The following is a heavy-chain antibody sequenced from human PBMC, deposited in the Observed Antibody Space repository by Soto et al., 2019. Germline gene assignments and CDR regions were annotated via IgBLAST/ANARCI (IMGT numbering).Heavy chain of an antibody. D-gene: IGHD6-13*01. CDR3: ARGYSSTPPFAY. V-gene: IGHV1-3*01. Sequence: ASVKVSCKASGYTFTSYAMHWVRQAPGQRLEWMGWINAGNGNTKYSQKFQGRVTITRDTSASTAYMELSSLRSEDTAVYYCARGYSSTPPFAYWGQETLVTVPS. CDR2: INAGNGNT. CDR1: GYTFTSYA. J-gene: IGHJ4*02.